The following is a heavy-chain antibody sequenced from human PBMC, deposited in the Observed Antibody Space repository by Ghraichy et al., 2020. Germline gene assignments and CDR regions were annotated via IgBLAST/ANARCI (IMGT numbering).Heavy chain of an antibody. CDR1: GYTFTGYY. CDR3: ARVEVGVTNWSDL. J-gene: IGHJ5*02. CDR2: INTDSGGT. Sequence: ASVKVSCKASGYTFTGYYIHWVRQAPGQGLEWMGWINTDSGGTNYSQKFQDRVTMTRDTSTSTAYMELSRLRSDDTAIYYCARVEVGVTNWSDLWGEGPLVTVSS. D-gene: IGHD1-26*01. V-gene: IGHV1-2*02.